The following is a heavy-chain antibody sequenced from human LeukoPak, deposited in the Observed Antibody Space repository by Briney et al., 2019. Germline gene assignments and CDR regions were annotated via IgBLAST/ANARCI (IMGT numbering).Heavy chain of an antibody. V-gene: IGHV3-30*04. J-gene: IGHJ4*02. Sequence: GGSLRLSCAASGFTFSSYAMHWVRQAPGKGLEWVAVISYDGSNKYYADSVKGRFTISRDNSKNTLYLQMNSLRAEDTAVYYCTTYYLLVQTFDYWGQGTLVTVSS. CDR1: GFTFSSYA. CDR2: ISYDGSNK. CDR3: TTYYLLVQTFDY. D-gene: IGHD1-26*01.